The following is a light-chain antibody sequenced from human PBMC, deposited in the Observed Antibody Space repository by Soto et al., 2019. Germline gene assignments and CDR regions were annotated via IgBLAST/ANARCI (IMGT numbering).Light chain of an antibody. V-gene: IGLV2-8*01. CDR1: SNDVGGYNY. CDR2: EVS. J-gene: IGLJ2*01. CDR3: SSYAVSNNLA. Sequence: QSALTQPPSASGSPGQSVTISCTGTSNDVGGYNYVSWYQQHPDKAPKLMIYEVSKRPSGVPDRFSGSKSGNTASLTVSGLQAEDEADYYFSSYAVSNNLAFGGGTTLTVL.